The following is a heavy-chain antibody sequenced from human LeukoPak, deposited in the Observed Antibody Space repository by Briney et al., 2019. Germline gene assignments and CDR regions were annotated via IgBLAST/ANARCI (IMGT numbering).Heavy chain of an antibody. CDR3: AKETTSAWYATMVDY. CDR2: ISGRGGST. J-gene: IGHJ4*02. CDR1: GFTFSKYA. D-gene: IGHD6-19*01. Sequence: GGSLRLSCAASGFTFSKYAMSWVRQAPGEGLEWVSAISGRGGSTYYADSVKGRFTISRDNSKNTLYLQVNSLRAEDTALYYCAKETTSAWYATMVDYWGQGTLVTVSS. V-gene: IGHV3-23*01.